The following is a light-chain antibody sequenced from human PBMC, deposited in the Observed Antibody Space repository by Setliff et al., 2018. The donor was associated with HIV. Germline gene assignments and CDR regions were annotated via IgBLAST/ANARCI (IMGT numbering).Light chain of an antibody. J-gene: IGLJ3*02. V-gene: IGLV4-60*03. CDR2: LESDGTY. Sequence: QAVVTQSSSASASLGSSVKLTCTLSSGHSRYMIAWHQQQPGKAPRFLMKLESDGTYNKGSGVPDRFSVSSSGADRSLTIYNLQSEDEADYFCETWDSNTRVFGGGTQLTVL. CDR3: ETWDSNTRV. CDR1: SGHSRYM.